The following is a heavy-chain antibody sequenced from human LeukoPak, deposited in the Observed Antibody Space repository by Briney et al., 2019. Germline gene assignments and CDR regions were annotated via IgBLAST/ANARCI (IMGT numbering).Heavy chain of an antibody. CDR3: ARQRGDGDTFDY. J-gene: IGHJ4*02. D-gene: IGHD4-17*01. V-gene: IGHV4-34*01. CDR2: INHSGST. CDR1: GGSFSGYY. Sequence: SETLSLTCAVYGGSFSGYYWSWIRQPPGKGLEWIGEINHSGSTNYNPSLKSRVTISVDTSKNQFSLKLSSVTAADTAVYYCARQRGDGDTFDYWGQGTLVTVSS.